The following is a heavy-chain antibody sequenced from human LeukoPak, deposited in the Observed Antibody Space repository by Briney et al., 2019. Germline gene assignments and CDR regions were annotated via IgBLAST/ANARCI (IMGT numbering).Heavy chain of an antibody. D-gene: IGHD5-12*01. CDR2: ISSSSSYI. J-gene: IGHJ4*02. Sequence: GGSLRLSCAASGFTLSSYSMNWVRQAPGKGLEWVSSISSSSSYIYYAASVKGRFTISRDNAKNSLYLQMNSLRAEDTAVYYCARDGYSGTSDYWGQGTLVTVSS. CDR1: GFTLSSYS. CDR3: ARDGYSGTSDY. V-gene: IGHV3-21*01.